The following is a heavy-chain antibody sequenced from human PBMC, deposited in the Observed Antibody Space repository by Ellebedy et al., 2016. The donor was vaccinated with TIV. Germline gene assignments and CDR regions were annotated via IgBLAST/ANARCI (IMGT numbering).Heavy chain of an antibody. D-gene: IGHD6-6*01. Sequence: SVKVSXXASGGTFSSYAISWVRQAPGQGLEWMGGIIPIFGTANYAQKFQGRVTITADESTSTAYMELSSLRSEDTAVYYCARVGYSSSSAALGDYWGQGTLVTVSS. CDR1: GGTFSSYA. V-gene: IGHV1-69*13. CDR2: IIPIFGTA. J-gene: IGHJ4*02. CDR3: ARVGYSSSSAALGDY.